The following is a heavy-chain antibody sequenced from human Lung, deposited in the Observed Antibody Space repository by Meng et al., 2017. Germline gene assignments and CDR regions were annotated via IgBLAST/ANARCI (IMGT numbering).Heavy chain of an antibody. J-gene: IGHJ4*02. Sequence: VRLPESGPGLWEPSGTLSPTCAVAGGSIISDNWWSWVRQPPGKGLEWIGEIYHSGSTNYNPSLKSRITISVDKPKNQFSLTLSSVTAADTAVYYCTKNDFYCLGYWGQGTLVTVSS. CDR2: IYHSGST. CDR3: TKNDFYCLGY. CDR1: GGSIISDNW. V-gene: IGHV4-4*02. D-gene: IGHD2-21*01.